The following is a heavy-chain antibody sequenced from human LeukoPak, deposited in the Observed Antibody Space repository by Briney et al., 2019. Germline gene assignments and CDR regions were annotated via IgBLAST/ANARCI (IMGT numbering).Heavy chain of an antibody. Sequence: GGSLRLFCAASGFTFGTSAMSWVREARGKGPEWVSTFGRSGSDTYYSDSVKGRFTIFRDNSKNTLYLQMNSLRDEDTAVYYCAKGSLGSWYYFDYWGQGTLVTVSS. CDR3: AKGSLGSWYYFDY. D-gene: IGHD6-13*01. V-gene: IGHV3-23*01. CDR2: FGRSGSDT. CDR1: GFTFGTSA. J-gene: IGHJ4*02.